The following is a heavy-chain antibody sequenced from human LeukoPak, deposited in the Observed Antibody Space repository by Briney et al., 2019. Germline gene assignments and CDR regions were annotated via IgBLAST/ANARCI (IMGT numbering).Heavy chain of an antibody. CDR2: IYYSGST. J-gene: IGHJ4*02. D-gene: IGHD2-2*01. CDR3: ARLGIVVVPADFDY. Sequence: PSETLSLTCTVSGGSISSSSYYWGWIRQPPGKGLEWIGSIYYSGSTYYNPSRKSRVTISVDTSKNQFSLKLSSVTAADTAVYYCARLGIVVVPADFDYWGQGTLVTVSS. CDR1: GGSISSSSYY. V-gene: IGHV4-39*01.